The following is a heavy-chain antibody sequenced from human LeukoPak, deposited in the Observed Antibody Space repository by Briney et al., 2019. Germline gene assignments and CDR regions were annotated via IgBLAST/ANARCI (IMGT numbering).Heavy chain of an antibody. V-gene: IGHV1-24*01. J-gene: IGHJ4*02. CDR2: FDPEHGER. D-gene: IGHD1-26*01. CDR1: GNSFIELS. Sequence: ASVKVSCKIAGNSFIELSMHWVRQAPGKGLEWMGGFDPEHGERIYAQKFQGRVTMTEDTSTDTAHMELSSLRSEDTAVYYCARDSLSIVGATPLLDWGQGTLVTVSS. CDR3: ARDSLSIVGATPLLD.